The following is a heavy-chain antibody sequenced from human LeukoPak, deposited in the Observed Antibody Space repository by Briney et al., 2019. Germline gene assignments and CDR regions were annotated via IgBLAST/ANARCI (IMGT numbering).Heavy chain of an antibody. V-gene: IGHV3-7*01. CDR2: IKPDGSLI. Sequence: GGSLRLSCVASGFNFNTHWMTWVRQGPGKGLEWVANIKPDGSLIYYVDSVKGRFTISRDNAKNSLYLQMNSLRAEDTAVYYCVKWELYSGFYYIDYWGQGTLATVSS. CDR1: GFNFNTHW. J-gene: IGHJ4*02. D-gene: IGHD1-26*01. CDR3: VKWELYSGFYYIDY.